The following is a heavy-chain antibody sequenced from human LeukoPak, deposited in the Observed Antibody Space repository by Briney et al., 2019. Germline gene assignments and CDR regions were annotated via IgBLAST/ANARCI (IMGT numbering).Heavy chain of an antibody. J-gene: IGHJ4*02. D-gene: IGHD6-19*01. CDR1: GYSISSGYY. CDR3: AREGIAVAGFFDY. CDR2: IYHSGST. V-gene: IGHV4-38-2*02. Sequence: SETLSLTCTVSGYSISSGYYWGWIRQPPGKGLEWIGSIYHSGSTYYNPSLKSRFTISVDTSKNQFSLKLSSVTAADTAVYYFAREGIAVAGFFDYCGQATLVTVSP.